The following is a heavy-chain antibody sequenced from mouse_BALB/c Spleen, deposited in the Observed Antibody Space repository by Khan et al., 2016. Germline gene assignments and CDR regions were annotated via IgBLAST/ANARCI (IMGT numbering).Heavy chain of an antibody. Sequence: QVQLKESGPGLVAPSQSLSITCTVSGFSLIAYGVNWVRQPPGKGLEWLGMIWGDGSTDYNSALKSRLNITKDNSKSQVFFKMNSLQSDDTARYXCARDGWGYCAMDYWGQGTSVTVSS. J-gene: IGHJ4*01. V-gene: IGHV2-6-7*01. CDR2: IWGDGST. CDR3: ARDGWGYCAMDY. D-gene: IGHD2-2*01. CDR1: GFSLIAYG.